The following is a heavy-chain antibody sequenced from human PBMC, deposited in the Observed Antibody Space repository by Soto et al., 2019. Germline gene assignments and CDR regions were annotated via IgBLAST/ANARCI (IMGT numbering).Heavy chain of an antibody. CDR2: ISGSGGST. D-gene: IGHD3-10*01. J-gene: IGHJ6*03. V-gene: IGHV3-23*01. CDR3: AKPYYGSGSYPYYYYYMDV. CDR1: GFTFSSYA. Sequence: GGSLRLSCAASGFTFSSYAMSWVRQAPGKGLEWVSAISGSGGSTYYADSVKGRFTISRDNSKNTLYLQMNSLRAEDTAVYYCAKPYYGSGSYPYYYYYMDVWGKGTTVTVSS.